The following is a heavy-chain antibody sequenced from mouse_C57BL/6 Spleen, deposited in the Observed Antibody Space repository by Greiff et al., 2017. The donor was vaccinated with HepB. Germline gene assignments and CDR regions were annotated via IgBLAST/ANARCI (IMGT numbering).Heavy chain of an antibody. CDR1: GFTFSSYA. CDR3: ARPGYGSSFDV. D-gene: IGHD1-1*01. J-gene: IGHJ1*03. V-gene: IGHV5-4*03. CDR2: ISDGGSYT. Sequence: EVKVEESGGGLVKPGGSLKLSCAASGFTFSSYAMSWVRQTPEKRLEWVATISDGGSYTYYPDNVKGRFTISRDNAKNNLYLQMSHLKSEDTAMYYCARPGYGSSFDVWGTGTTVTVSS.